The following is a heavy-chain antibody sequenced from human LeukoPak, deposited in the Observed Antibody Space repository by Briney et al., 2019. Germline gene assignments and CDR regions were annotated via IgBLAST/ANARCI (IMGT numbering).Heavy chain of an antibody. CDR2: IKQDGSEK. CDR3: ARDDFGGYSYGYGY. D-gene: IGHD5-18*01. CDR1: GFTFSSYW. Sequence: GGSLRLSCAASGFTFSSYWMSWVRQAPGKGLGWVANIKQDGSEKYYVASVKGRFTISRDNAKNSLYLQMNSLRAEDTAVYYCARDDFGGYSYGYGYRGQGTLVTVSS. V-gene: IGHV3-7*03. J-gene: IGHJ4*02.